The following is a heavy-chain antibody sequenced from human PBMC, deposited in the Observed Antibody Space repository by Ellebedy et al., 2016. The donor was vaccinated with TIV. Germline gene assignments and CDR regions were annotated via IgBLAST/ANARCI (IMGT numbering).Heavy chain of an antibody. CDR1: GFTFSSYA. CDR2: LSASGGST. J-gene: IGHJ6*02. Sequence: PGGSLRLSCVGSGFTFSSYAMSWVRQAPGKGLDWVSSLSASGGSTYYADSVKGRFTISSDNSKNTLYLQMNSLRGEDTAVYYCAKRVTMVREVITYYHYAMDVWGQGTTVTVSS. D-gene: IGHD3-10*01. V-gene: IGHV3-23*01. CDR3: AKRVTMVREVITYYHYAMDV.